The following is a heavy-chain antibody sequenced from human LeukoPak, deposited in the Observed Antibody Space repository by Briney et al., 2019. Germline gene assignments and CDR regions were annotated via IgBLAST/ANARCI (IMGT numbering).Heavy chain of an antibody. V-gene: IGHV3-7*03. Sequence: PGGSLRLSCEASGFTVSSYWMNWLRQAPGKGLEWVANIKQDGSEKYYVDSVKGRFTISRDDAKNSLSLQMNSLRVEDTALYYCTRGGISIFGVVIYMDVWGKGTTVTVSS. CDR1: GFTVSSYW. D-gene: IGHD3-3*01. CDR2: IKQDGSEK. J-gene: IGHJ6*03. CDR3: TRGGISIFGVVIYMDV.